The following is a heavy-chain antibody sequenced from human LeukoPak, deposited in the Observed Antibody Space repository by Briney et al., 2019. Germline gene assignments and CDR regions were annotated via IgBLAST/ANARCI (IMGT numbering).Heavy chain of an antibody. V-gene: IGHV4-59*01. J-gene: IGHJ4*02. D-gene: IGHD3-16*01. CDR2: IYDSGKT. CDR3: ARGGGTLDY. Sequence: SETLSLTRTVSGDSISSYYWSWIRQPPGKGLEWIGYIYDSGKTNYNASLISRVTISVDTSKNQFSLKLTSVTPADTAVYYCARGGGTLDYWGQGTLVTVSS. CDR1: GDSISSYY.